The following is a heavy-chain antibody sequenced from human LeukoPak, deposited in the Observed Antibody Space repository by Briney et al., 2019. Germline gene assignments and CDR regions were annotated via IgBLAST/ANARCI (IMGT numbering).Heavy chain of an antibody. CDR1: GFTFSSYE. CDR2: ISSSGSTI. CDR3: ARGNYGSGFDP. V-gene: IGHV3-48*03. Sequence: GGSLRLSCASSGFTFSSYEMNWVRQAPWKGLEWVSYISSSGSTIYYADSVKGRFTISRDNAKNSLYLQMNSLRAEDTAVYYCARGNYGSGFDPWGQGTLVTVSS. J-gene: IGHJ5*02. D-gene: IGHD3-10*01.